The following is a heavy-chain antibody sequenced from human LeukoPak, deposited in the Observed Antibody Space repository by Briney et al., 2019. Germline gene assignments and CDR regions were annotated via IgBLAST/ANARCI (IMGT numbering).Heavy chain of an antibody. J-gene: IGHJ4*02. CDR1: GGSFSGYY. D-gene: IGHD3-22*01. V-gene: IGHV4-34*01. CDR3: ATANYDSSGYYFGY. Sequence: SETLSLTCAVYGGSFSGYYWSWIRQPPGKGLEWIGEINHSGSTNYNPSLKSRVTISVDTSKNQFSLKLSSVTAADTAVYYCATANYDSSGYYFGYWGQGTLVTVSS. CDR2: INHSGST.